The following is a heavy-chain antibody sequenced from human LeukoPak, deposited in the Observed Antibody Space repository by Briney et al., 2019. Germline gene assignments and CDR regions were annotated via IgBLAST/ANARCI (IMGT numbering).Heavy chain of an antibody. D-gene: IGHD5-18*01. J-gene: IGHJ4*02. CDR1: GYSFSSYW. V-gene: IGHV5-51*01. CDR2: IHPDDSDT. CDR3: ARASGYSYVPLDY. Sequence: GESLKISCKGSGYSFSSYWIAWVRQMPGEGLEWMGIIHPDDSDTRYSPSFQGQVTISADKSISTAYLQWSSLKASDTAMYYCARASGYSYVPLDYWGQGTLVTVSS.